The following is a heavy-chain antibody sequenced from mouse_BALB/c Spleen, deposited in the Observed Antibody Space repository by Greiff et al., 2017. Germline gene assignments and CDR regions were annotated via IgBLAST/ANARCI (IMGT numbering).Heavy chain of an antibody. V-gene: IGHV1-15*01. CDR2: IDPETGGT. Sequence: QVQLQQSGAELVRPGASVTLSCKASGYTFTDYEMHWVKQTPVHGLEWIGAIDPETGGTAYNQKFKGKAKLTADKSSSTAYMELRSLTSEDSAVYYCTQYYGYAWFAYWGQGNLVTVSA. CDR3: TQYYGYAWFAY. D-gene: IGHD1-2*01. CDR1: GYTFTDYE. J-gene: IGHJ3*01.